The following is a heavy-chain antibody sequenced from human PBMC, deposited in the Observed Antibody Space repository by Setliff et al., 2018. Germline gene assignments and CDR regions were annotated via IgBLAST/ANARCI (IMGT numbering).Heavy chain of an antibody. V-gene: IGHV4-28*03. Sequence: SETLSLTCAVSGYSISSSNWWGWIRQPPGKGLEWIGYIYYSGSTNYNPSLKSRFTISRDNSKNTLYLQMNSLRAEDTASYYCARDLLGTGGNGGFDPWGQGTLVTVSS. J-gene: IGHJ5*02. D-gene: IGHD2-15*01. CDR2: IYYSGST. CDR1: GYSISSSNW. CDR3: ARDLLGTGGNGGFDP.